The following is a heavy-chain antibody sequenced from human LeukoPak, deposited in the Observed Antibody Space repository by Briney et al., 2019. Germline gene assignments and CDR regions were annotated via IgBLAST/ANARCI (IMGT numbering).Heavy chain of an antibody. CDR3: ARDLKLYYFDY. D-gene: IGHD5-18*01. J-gene: IGHJ4*02. Sequence: SETLSLTCTASGGSISSYYWSWIRQPPGKGLEWIGYIYYSGSTNYNPSLNGRVTITVDTSKNQFSLKLSSVTAADTAVYYCARDLKLYYFDYWGQGTLVTVSS. CDR2: IYYSGST. CDR1: GGSISSYY. V-gene: IGHV4-59*01.